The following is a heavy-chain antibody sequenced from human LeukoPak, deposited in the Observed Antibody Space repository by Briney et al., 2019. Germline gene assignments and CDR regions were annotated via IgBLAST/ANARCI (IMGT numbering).Heavy chain of an antibody. Sequence: SETLSLTCAECGGSFSGYYWRWIRQPQGKGLEWIGYIDNSGSTKYSPSLKSRITMSRDTSKKQFSLKLTSVTAADTAMYYCASGAGWLIDYWGQGTLVSVSS. V-gene: IGHV4-34*10. CDR1: GGSFSGYY. D-gene: IGHD6-19*01. CDR2: IDNSGST. J-gene: IGHJ4*02. CDR3: ASGAGWLIDY.